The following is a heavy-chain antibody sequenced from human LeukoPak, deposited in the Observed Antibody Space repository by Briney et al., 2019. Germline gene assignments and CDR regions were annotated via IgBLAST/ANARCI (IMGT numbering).Heavy chain of an antibody. V-gene: IGHV3-21*01. Sequence: PGGSLRLSCAASGFTVSDNYMSWVRQAPGKGLEWVSSISSSSSYIYYADSVKGRFTISRDNAKNSLYLQMNSLRAEDTAVYYCARVESHESGYSSSSVGWNFDYWGQGTLVTVSS. D-gene: IGHD6-6*01. CDR2: ISSSSSYI. CDR1: GFTVSDNY. J-gene: IGHJ4*02. CDR3: ARVESHESGYSSSSVGWNFDY.